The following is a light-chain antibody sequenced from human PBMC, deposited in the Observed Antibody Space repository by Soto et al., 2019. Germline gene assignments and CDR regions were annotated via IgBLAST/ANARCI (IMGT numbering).Light chain of an antibody. CDR1: SSNIRSNY. CDR2: GNN. V-gene: IGLV1-47*01. J-gene: IGLJ3*02. CDR3: AAWDDSLSGRV. Sequence: QSVLTQPPSASGTPGQRVTVSCSGSSSNIRSNYVYWYQQLPGTAPKLLIYGNNQRPSGVPDRFSGSKSGTSASLAISGLPSEDEADYYCAAWDDSLSGRVFGGGTKLTVL.